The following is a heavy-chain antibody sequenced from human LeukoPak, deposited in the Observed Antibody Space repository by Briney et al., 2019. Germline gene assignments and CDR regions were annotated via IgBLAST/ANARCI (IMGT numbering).Heavy chain of an antibody. Sequence: PSETLSLTCTVSGDSISSGNYWGWIRQPPGKGLEWIGSIFHTGSTYFNLSLKSRVTISVDTSKNQFSLRLSSVTAADTAVYYCARDSRDGYNYLDYWGQGTQVTVSS. CDR2: IFHTGST. CDR1: GDSISSGNY. CDR3: ARDSRDGYNYLDY. J-gene: IGHJ4*02. D-gene: IGHD5-24*01. V-gene: IGHV4-38-2*02.